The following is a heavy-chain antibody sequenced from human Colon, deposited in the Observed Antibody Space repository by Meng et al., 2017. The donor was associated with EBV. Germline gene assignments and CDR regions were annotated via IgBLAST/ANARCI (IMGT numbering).Heavy chain of an antibody. CDR2: IYRGGGT. CDR1: GGSISTSDW. J-gene: IGHJ4*02. CDR3: ARVRVIPAAVGFDY. Sequence: QVQLQESGPGLGEPSVTLSLTCAVSGGSISTSDWWSWVRQPPGKGLEWIGEIYRGGGTNYNPSFKSRVTISVDTSNNHFSLKLSYVTAADTAVYYCARVRVIPAAVGFDYWGQGTLVTVSS. V-gene: IGHV4-4*02. D-gene: IGHD2-2*01.